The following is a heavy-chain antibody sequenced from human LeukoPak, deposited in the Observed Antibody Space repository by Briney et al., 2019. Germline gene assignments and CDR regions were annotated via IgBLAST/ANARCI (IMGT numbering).Heavy chain of an antibody. V-gene: IGHV3-23*01. J-gene: IGHJ6*01. CDR3: AKMEGHRLPKYHMDV. D-gene: IGHD2-2*01. CDR2: ISGSGDNT. CDR1: GFTFSGFA. Sequence: PGGSLRLSCAASGFTFSGFAMSWVRRTPGKGLEWVSGISGSGDNTLYAASVKGRFTISRDNSKNTLYLEMNNLRAEDTAIYYCAKMEGHRLPKYHMDVWGQGTTVTVPS.